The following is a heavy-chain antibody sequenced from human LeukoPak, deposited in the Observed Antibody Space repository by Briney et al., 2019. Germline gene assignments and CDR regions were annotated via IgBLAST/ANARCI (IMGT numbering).Heavy chain of an antibody. Sequence: GGSLRLSCAASGFTFSSYWMSWVRQAPGKGLEWVANIKQDGSEKYYVDSVKGRFTISRDNAKNSLYLQMNSLRAEDTAVYYCARAGRIAVAGTSDYWGQGTLVTVSS. D-gene: IGHD6-19*01. J-gene: IGHJ4*02. V-gene: IGHV3-7*01. CDR1: GFTFSSYW. CDR3: ARAGRIAVAGTSDY. CDR2: IKQDGSEK.